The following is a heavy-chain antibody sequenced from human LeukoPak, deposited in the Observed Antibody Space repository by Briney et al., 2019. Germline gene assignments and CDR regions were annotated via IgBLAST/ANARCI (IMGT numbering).Heavy chain of an antibody. CDR2: INADSGGT. D-gene: IGHD4-23*01. J-gene: IGHJ4*02. V-gene: IGHV1-2*02. Sequence: ASVKVSFKASGYTFTGYYMHWVRQAPGQGLEWMGWINADSGGTDCAQKFQDRVTLTRDTCISTAYMELSRLRSDDTAVYYCARDGHGGNSFDYWGQGTLVTVSS. CDR3: ARDGHGGNSFDY. CDR1: GYTFTGYY.